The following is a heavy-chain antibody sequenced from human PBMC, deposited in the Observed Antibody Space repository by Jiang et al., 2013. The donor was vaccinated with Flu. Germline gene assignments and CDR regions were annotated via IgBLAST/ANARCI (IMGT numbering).Heavy chain of an antibody. J-gene: IGHJ4*02. V-gene: IGHV2-5*02. CDR1: GFSLSTSGVG. CDR3: AHMTSGYYPDYFDY. D-gene: IGHD3-3*01. Sequence: KPTQTLTLTCTFSGFSLSTSGVGVGWIRQPPGKALEWLALIYWDDDKRYSPSLKSRLTITKDTSKNQVVLTMTNMDPVDTATYYCAHMTSGYYPDYFDYWGQGTLVTVSS. CDR2: IYWDDDK.